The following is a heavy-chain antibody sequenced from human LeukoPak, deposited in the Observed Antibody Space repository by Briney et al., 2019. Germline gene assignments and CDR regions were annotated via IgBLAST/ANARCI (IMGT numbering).Heavy chain of an antibody. Sequence: SETLSLTCAVYGGSFSGYYWSWIRQPPGKGLEWIGEINHSGSTNYNPSLKSRVTISVDTSKNQFSLKLSSVTAADTAVYYCARRRQVVPAAHSYYFDYWGQGTLVTVSS. CDR1: GGSFSGYY. CDR2: INHSGST. J-gene: IGHJ4*02. D-gene: IGHD2-2*01. V-gene: IGHV4-34*01. CDR3: ARRRQVVPAAHSYYFDY.